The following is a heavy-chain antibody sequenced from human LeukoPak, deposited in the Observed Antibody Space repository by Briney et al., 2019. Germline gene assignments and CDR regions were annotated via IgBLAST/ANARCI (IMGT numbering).Heavy chain of an antibody. D-gene: IGHD3-10*01. V-gene: IGHV4-59*01. Sequence: SETLSLTCTVSGGSISSYYWSWIRQPPGKGLEWIGYNYYSGSTNYNPSLKSRVTISVDTSKNQFSLKLSSVTAADTAVYYCARGTYYYGSGSYFDYWGQGTLVTVSS. J-gene: IGHJ4*02. CDR1: GGSISSYY. CDR3: ARGTYYYGSGSYFDY. CDR2: NYYSGST.